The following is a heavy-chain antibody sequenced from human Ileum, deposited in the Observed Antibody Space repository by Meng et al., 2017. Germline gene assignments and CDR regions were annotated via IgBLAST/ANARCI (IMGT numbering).Heavy chain of an antibody. CDR3: AREGTLNRGVINNLDY. D-gene: IGHD3-10*01. CDR1: GGSVSSNNAA. CDR2: TFYRSTWSY. Sequence: SQTLSPTCAVSGGSVSSNNAAWNWIRQSPSRGLEWLGRTFYRSTWSYDYALSVKSRITINPDTSKNHVSLQLNSVTPEDTAVYYCAREGTLNRGVINNLDYWGQGKLVTVSS. V-gene: IGHV6-1*01. J-gene: IGHJ4*02.